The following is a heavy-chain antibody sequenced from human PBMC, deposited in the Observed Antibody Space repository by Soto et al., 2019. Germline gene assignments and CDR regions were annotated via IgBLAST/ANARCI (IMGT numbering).Heavy chain of an antibody. CDR3: ATTIFGVVRYWEFDY. CDR2: ISSSGSTI. CDR1: GFTFSDYY. V-gene: IGHV3-11*01. D-gene: IGHD3-3*01. J-gene: IGHJ4*02. Sequence: PGGSLRLSCAASGFTFSDYYMSWIRQAPGKGLEWVSYISSSGSTIYYADSVKGRFTISRDNAKNSLYLQMNSLRAEDTAVYYCATTIFGVVRYWEFDYWGQGTLVTVSS.